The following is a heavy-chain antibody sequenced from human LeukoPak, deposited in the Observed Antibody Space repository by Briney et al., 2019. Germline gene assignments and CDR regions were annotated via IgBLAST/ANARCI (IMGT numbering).Heavy chain of an antibody. Sequence: SETLSLTCTVSGGSISSGGYYWSWIRQHPGKGLEWIGYTYYSGSTYYNPSLKSRVTISVDTSKNQFSLKLSSVTAADTAVYYCARDTMGGDAFDIWGQGTMVTVSS. CDR2: TYYSGST. D-gene: IGHD1-26*01. V-gene: IGHV4-31*03. CDR3: ARDTMGGDAFDI. J-gene: IGHJ3*02. CDR1: GGSISSGGYY.